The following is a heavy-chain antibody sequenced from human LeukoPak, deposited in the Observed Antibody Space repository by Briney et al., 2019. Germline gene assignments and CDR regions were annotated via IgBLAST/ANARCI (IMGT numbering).Heavy chain of an antibody. J-gene: IGHJ6*02. CDR2: INPNSGGT. CDR3: AREVTSCSGGSCYDNNGMDV. Sequence: GASVKVSCKASGYTFTSYYMHWVRQAPGQGLEWMGWINPNSGGTNYAQKFQGWVTMTRDTSISTAYMELSRLRSDDTAVYYCAREVTSCSGGSCYDNNGMDVWGQGTTVTVSS. CDR1: GYTFTSYY. V-gene: IGHV1-2*04. D-gene: IGHD2-15*01.